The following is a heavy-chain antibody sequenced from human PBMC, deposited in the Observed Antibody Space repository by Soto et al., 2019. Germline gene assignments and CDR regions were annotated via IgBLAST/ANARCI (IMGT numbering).Heavy chain of an antibody. CDR3: ARDGAGFDY. J-gene: IGHJ4*02. CDR1: GFTLSSYW. V-gene: IGHV3-7*03. CDR2: IKQDGSER. D-gene: IGHD3-10*01. Sequence: EVQLVESGGGLVQPGGSLRLSCAASGFTLSSYWMGWVRQAPGKGLEWVANIKQDGSERYYVDSVKGRFTISRDNAKNSLYLQMNSLRAEDTAVYYCARDGAGFDYWGQGILVTVSS.